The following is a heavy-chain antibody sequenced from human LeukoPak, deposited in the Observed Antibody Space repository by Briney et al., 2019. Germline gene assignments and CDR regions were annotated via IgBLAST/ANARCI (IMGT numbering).Heavy chain of an antibody. D-gene: IGHD4-23*01. CDR3: AKVGGNSADYYYYMDV. CDR2: ISGSGGNT. CDR1: GFTFSSYA. Sequence: GGSLRLSCAASGFTFSSYAMSWVRQAPGKGLEGVSAISGSGGNTYYADSVKGRFTISRDNSKTTLYLQMNSLRAEDTAVYYCAKVGGNSADYYYYMDVWGKGTTVTVSS. V-gene: IGHV3-23*01. J-gene: IGHJ6*03.